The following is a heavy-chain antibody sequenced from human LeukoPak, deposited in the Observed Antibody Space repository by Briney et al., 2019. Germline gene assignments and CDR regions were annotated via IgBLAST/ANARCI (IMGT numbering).Heavy chain of an antibody. CDR3: ARVVMGGDYGDYADY. J-gene: IGHJ4*02. V-gene: IGHV3-66*01. D-gene: IGHD4-17*01. CDR1: GFTVSTNH. Sequence: GGSLRLSCAASGFTVSTNHMSWVRQAPGKGLDWVSVSYGGGNTHYADSVKGRFTISRDNAKNTLYLQMNSLRAEDTAVYYCARVVMGGDYGDYADYWGQGTLVTVSS. CDR2: SYGGGNT.